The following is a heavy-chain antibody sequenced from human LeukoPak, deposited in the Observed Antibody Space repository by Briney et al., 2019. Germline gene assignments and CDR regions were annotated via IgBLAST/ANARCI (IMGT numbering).Heavy chain of an antibody. Sequence: SETLSLTCTVSGGSISSTRYYWGWIRQPPGKGLEWIGSIYYSGNTYYNPSLKSRVAISVDTSKNQFSLKLSSVTAADTAVHYCARAMSIAARLQTIFDYWGQGTLVTVSS. CDR3: ARAMSIAARLQTIFDY. D-gene: IGHD6-6*01. V-gene: IGHV4-39*07. J-gene: IGHJ4*02. CDR2: IYYSGNT. CDR1: GGSISSTRYY.